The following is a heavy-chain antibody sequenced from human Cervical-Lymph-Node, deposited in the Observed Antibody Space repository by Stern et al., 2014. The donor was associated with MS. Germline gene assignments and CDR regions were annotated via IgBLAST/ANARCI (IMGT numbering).Heavy chain of an antibody. J-gene: IGHJ1*01. Sequence: QVTLKESGPTLVKPTQTLTLTCTFSGFSLSTTGMGVGWIRQPPGEALDWLALIFWDDDKRYSPSLTSRLTITKDTSKNHVVLTLTNMDPVDTATYYCAHSRHFYDSTVSLIHEYFQVWGQGTLVTVSS. CDR1: GFSLSTTGMG. V-gene: IGHV2-5*02. D-gene: IGHD3-22*01. CDR3: AHSRHFYDSTVSLIHEYFQV. CDR2: IFWDDDK.